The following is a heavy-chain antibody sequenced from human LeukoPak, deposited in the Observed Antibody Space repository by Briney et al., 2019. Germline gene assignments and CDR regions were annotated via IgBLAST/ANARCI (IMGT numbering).Heavy chain of an antibody. J-gene: IGHJ4*02. CDR3: ARALPYYYDSSGYSWIFDY. D-gene: IGHD3-22*01. V-gene: IGHV4-39*07. CDR1: GGSISSSNYY. CDR2: MYYSGST. Sequence: SETLSLTCTVSGGSISSSNYYWGWIRQPPGKGLEWIGNMYYSGSTYHNPSLKSRVIISLDTSKNQFSLKLSSVTAADTAVCYCARALPYYYDSSGYSWIFDYWGQGTLVTVSS.